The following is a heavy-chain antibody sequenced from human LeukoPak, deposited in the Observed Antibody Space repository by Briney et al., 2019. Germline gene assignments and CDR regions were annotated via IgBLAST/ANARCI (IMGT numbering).Heavy chain of an antibody. D-gene: IGHD2-2*01. CDR2: INTNTGNP. V-gene: IGHV7-4-1*04. J-gene: IGHJ3*02. CDR1: GYTFTKYA. Sequence: ASVKVSCKASGYTFTKYAMNWVRQAPGQGLEWMGWINTNTGNPTYAQVFTGRFVFSLDTSVSMAYLQISSLKAEDTAVYYCARTRYCTSTSCLGGRGAFDIWGQGTMVTVSS. CDR3: ARTRYCTSTSCLGGRGAFDI.